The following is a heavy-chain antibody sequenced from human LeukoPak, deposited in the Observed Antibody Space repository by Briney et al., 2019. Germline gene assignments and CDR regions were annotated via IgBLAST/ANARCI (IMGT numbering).Heavy chain of an antibody. J-gene: IGHJ6*03. V-gene: IGHV3-20*04. D-gene: IGHD6-13*01. CDR1: GFTFDDYG. CDR3: ARDLGSSWYVHYYYMDV. Sequence: GGSLRLSCAASGFTFDDYGMSWVRQAPGKGLEWVSGINWNGGSTGYADSVKGRFTISRDNAKNSLYLQMNSLRAEDTALYYCARDLGSSWYVHYYYMDVWGKGTTVTVSS. CDR2: INWNGGST.